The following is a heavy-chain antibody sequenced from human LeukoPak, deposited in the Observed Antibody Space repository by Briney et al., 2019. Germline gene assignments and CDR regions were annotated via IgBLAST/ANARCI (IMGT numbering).Heavy chain of an antibody. J-gene: IGHJ4*02. Sequence: PSETLSLTCTVSGGSISSSSYYWGWIRQPPGKGLEWIGSIYYSGSTYYNPSLKSRVTISVDTSKNQFSLKLRSVTAADTAVYYCARDGDCSRTSCYTGPLDYWSQGTLVTVSS. CDR3: ARDGDCSRTSCYTGPLDY. CDR2: IYYSGST. D-gene: IGHD2-2*02. CDR1: GGSISSSSYY. V-gene: IGHV4-39*02.